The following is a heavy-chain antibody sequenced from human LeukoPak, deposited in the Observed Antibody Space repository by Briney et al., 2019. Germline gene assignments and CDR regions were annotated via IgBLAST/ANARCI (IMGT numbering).Heavy chain of an antibody. CDR3: ARDDETRYGDLRGPFDY. D-gene: IGHD4-17*01. CDR1: GFTFSSYG. V-gene: IGHV3-33*01. J-gene: IGHJ4*02. CDR2: IWYDGSNK. Sequence: GGSLRLSCAASGFTFSSYGMHWVRRAPGKGLEWVAVIWYDGSNKYYADSVKGRFTISRDNSKNTLYLQMNSLRAEDTAVYYCARDDETRYGDLRGPFDYWGQGTLVTVSS.